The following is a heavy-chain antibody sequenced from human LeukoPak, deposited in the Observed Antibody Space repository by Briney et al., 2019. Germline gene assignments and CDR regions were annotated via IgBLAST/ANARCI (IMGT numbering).Heavy chain of an antibody. Sequence: AGGSLRLSCAASGFTFNSYGIHWVRQAPGKGLEWVAVIWYGGTNEYYADSVKGRFTFSRDKSKNTLYLHMNSLRVEDSAVYYCATVPEGDRDYWGQGTLVTVSS. CDR3: ATVPEGDRDY. V-gene: IGHV3-33*01. J-gene: IGHJ4*02. CDR2: IWYGGTNE. D-gene: IGHD2-21*02. CDR1: GFTFNSYG.